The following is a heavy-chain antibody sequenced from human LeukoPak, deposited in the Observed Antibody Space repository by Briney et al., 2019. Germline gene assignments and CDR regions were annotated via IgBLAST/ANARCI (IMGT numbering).Heavy chain of an antibody. CDR3: ARGIYYDILTGPPDY. D-gene: IGHD3-9*01. CDR1: GFTFSTSD. J-gene: IGHJ4*02. V-gene: IGHV3-30*04. CDR2: ISFDGSNK. Sequence: GRSLRLSCAASGFTFSTSDMHWVRQAPGKGLEWVTLISFDGSNKYYADSVKGRFTISRDNSKDRLYLQMNGLRPDDTAVYYCARGIYYDILTGPPDYWGQGTLVTVSS.